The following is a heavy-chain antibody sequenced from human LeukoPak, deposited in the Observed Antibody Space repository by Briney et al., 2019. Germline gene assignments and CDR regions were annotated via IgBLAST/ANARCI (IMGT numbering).Heavy chain of an antibody. CDR2: IYYSGST. D-gene: IGHD2-15*01. CDR3: ARDVCSGGSCYPN. Sequence: PSETLSLTCTVSGGSISSYYWSWIRQPPGKGLEWIGYIYYSGSTNYNPSLKSRVTISVDTSKNQFSLKLSSVTAADTAVYYCARDVCSGGSCYPNWGQGTLVTVSS. J-gene: IGHJ4*02. CDR1: GGSISSYY. V-gene: IGHV4-59*01.